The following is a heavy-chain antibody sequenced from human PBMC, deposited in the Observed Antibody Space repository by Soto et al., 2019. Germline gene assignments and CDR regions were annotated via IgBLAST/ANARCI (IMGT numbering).Heavy chain of an antibody. CDR1: GGSISGSYYY. D-gene: IGHD5-12*01. V-gene: IGHV4-39*07. CDR2: VFYTGFT. J-gene: IGHJ5*02. Sequence: PSETLSLTCAVSGGSISGSYYYWGWLRQSPGKGPEWIGSVFYTGFTSYNPSLESRVSVSVDTSKNQFSLKLSSVTAADTAVYYCARGQEMATTRLYNWFDPWGQGTLVTVSS. CDR3: ARGQEMATTRLYNWFDP.